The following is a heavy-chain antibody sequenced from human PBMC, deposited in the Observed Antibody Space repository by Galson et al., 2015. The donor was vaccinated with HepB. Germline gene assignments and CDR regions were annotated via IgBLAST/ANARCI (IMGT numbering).Heavy chain of an antibody. J-gene: IGHJ6*02. D-gene: IGHD6-13*01. V-gene: IGHV6-1*01. CDR1: GDSVSSNSAA. CDR2: TYYRSKWYN. Sequence: CAISGDSVSSNSAAWNWIRQSPSRGLEWLGRTYYRSKWYNDYAVSVKSRITINPDTSKNQFSLQLNSVTPEDTAVYYCARGSSSWYVDYYYGMDVWGQGTTVTVSS. CDR3: ARGSSSWYVDYYYGMDV.